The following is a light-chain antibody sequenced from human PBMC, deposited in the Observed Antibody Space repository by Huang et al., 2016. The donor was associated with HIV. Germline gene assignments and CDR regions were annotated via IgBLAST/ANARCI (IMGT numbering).Light chain of an antibody. CDR1: QGISNR. CDR3: LQHNGHPLT. Sequence: DIQMTQSPSVMSASVGDRVTIRCRASQGISNRLVWFQQKPGRVPKRLIHDESSLESGVPTRFIGSGSGTEFTLTINSLQPEDFATYYCLQHNGHPLTFGGGTRVEIK. CDR2: DES. J-gene: IGKJ4*01. V-gene: IGKV1-17*03.